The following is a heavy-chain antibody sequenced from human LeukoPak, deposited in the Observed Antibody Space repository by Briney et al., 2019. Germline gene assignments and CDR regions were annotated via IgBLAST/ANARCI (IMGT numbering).Heavy chain of an antibody. Sequence: GGSLRLSCAASGFTFSSYWMHWVRQAPGKGLVWVSRINSDGSSTSYADSVKGRFTISRDNAKDTLYLQMNSLRAEDTAVYYCAREYGYCSGGSCYWVYWGQGTLVTVSS. D-gene: IGHD2-15*01. V-gene: IGHV3-74*01. CDR1: GFTFSSYW. CDR3: AREYGYCSGGSCYWVY. J-gene: IGHJ4*02. CDR2: INSDGSST.